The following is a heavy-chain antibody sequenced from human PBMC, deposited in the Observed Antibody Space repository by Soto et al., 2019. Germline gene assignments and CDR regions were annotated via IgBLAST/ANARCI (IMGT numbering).Heavy chain of an antibody. Sequence: QVQLQESGPRLVKPSETLSLTCTVSGYSITTSYWSWIRQSPGKGLEWIWYIYYSGSTTYNPSLNLRVTISVNTSKKHFSLKLTSVTAADTAGYYCARVKSGAAFAYWGQGTLVTVSS. D-gene: IGHD1-26*01. V-gene: IGHV4-59*01. CDR2: IYYSGST. CDR1: GYSITTSY. J-gene: IGHJ4*02. CDR3: ARVKSGAAFAY.